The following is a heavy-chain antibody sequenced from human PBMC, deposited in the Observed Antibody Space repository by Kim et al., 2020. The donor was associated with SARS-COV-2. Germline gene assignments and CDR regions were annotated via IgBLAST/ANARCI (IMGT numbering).Heavy chain of an antibody. Sequence: GGSLRLSCAASGFTFSSYSMNWVRQAPGKGLEWVSSISSSSSYIYYADSVKGRFTISRDNAKNSLYLQMNSLRAEDTAVYYCAREPGELRYFDWLYYSGGRMDYWGQGTLVTVSS. D-gene: IGHD3-9*01. J-gene: IGHJ4*02. CDR3: AREPGELRYFDWLYYSGGRMDY. CDR2: ISSSSSYI. V-gene: IGHV3-21*01. CDR1: GFTFSSYS.